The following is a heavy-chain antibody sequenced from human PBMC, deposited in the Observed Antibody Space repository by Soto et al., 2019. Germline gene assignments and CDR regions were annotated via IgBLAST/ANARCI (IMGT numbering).Heavy chain of an antibody. Sequence: XSVKVSCKASVYTFTSYGISWVRQAPGQGLEWMGWISAYNGNTNYAQKFQGRVTMTTDTSTSTAYMELRSLRDEDTAVYFCVRDGYCTYGLCYTNFFDYWGQGTLVTVSS. CDR3: VRDGYCTYGLCYTNFFDY. CDR1: VYTFTSYG. J-gene: IGHJ4*02. CDR2: ISAYNGNT. D-gene: IGHD2-8*01. V-gene: IGHV1-18*04.